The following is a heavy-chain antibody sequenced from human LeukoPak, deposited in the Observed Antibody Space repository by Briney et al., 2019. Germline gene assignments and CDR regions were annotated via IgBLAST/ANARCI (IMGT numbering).Heavy chain of an antibody. CDR3: AKGDVDSPMNFYH. Sequence: PGGSLRLSCAASGFMFDDYTMHWVRQAPGKGLDWVSLINWDGGSRYYAASVKGRFTVSRDNSKNSLYLQMNSLRTEDTALYYCAKGDVDSPMNFYHWGQGTLVTVSS. V-gene: IGHV3-43*01. CDR1: GFMFDDYT. CDR2: INWDGGSR. J-gene: IGHJ4*02. D-gene: IGHD5-18*01.